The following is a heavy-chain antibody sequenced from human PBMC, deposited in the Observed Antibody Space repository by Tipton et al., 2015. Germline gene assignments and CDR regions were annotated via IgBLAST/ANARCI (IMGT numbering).Heavy chain of an antibody. CDR3: ARYCSGGGCHAEYYYGMDV. Sequence: TLSLTCTVSGGSISSSSYYWGWIRQPPGKGLEWIGSIYYSGSTYYNPSLKSRVTISVDTSKKQFSLKLTSVTAADTAVYYCARYCSGGGCHAEYYYGMDVWGQGTTVAVSS. CDR2: IYYSGST. V-gene: IGHV4-39*01. D-gene: IGHD2-15*01. CDR1: GGSISSSSYY. J-gene: IGHJ6*02.